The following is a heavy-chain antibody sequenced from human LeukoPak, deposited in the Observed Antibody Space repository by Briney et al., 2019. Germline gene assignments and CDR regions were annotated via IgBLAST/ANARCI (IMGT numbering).Heavy chain of an antibody. CDR2: INHSGST. CDR3: ASSTIFGVVANWFDP. J-gene: IGHJ5*02. CDR1: GGSFSGYY. V-gene: IGHV4-34*01. Sequence: PSETLSLTCAVYGGSFSGYYWSWIRQPPGKGLEWIGEINHSGSTNYNPSLKSRVTISVDTSKNQFSLKLTSVTVADTAVYYCASSTIFGVVANWFDPWGQGTLVTVSS. D-gene: IGHD3-3*01.